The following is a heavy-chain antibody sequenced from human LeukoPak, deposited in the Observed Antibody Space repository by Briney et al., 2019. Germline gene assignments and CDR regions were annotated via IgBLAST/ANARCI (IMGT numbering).Heavy chain of an antibody. Sequence: ASVKVSCKASGGTFSSYTISWVRQAPGQGLEWMGRIIPILGIANYAQKFQGRVTITADESTSTAYMELSNLRSEDTAVYYCARWQIVPAAKDWFDPWGQGSLVTVSS. V-gene: IGHV1-69*02. CDR3: ARWQIVPAAKDWFDP. D-gene: IGHD2-2*01. CDR1: GGTFSSYT. CDR2: IIPILGIA. J-gene: IGHJ5*02.